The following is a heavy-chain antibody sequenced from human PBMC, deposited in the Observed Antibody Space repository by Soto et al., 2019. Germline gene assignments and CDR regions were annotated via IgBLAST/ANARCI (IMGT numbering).Heavy chain of an antibody. CDR2: INPNSGHT. CDR1: GYTFTTYD. J-gene: IGHJ4*02. Sequence: QVQLVQSGAEVRKPGASVKVSCQTSGYTFTTYDINWVRQATGQGLEWMGWINPNSGHTGYAQNFQGRVTLTRNTAISTAYMELSGLKSEDTAVYYCARDFFDDSDAYYPDHGGQGTVVTVSS. CDR3: ARDFFDDSDAYYPDH. V-gene: IGHV1-8*01. D-gene: IGHD3-22*01.